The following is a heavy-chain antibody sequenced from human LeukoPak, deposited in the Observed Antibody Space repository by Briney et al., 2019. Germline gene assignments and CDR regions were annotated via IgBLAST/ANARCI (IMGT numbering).Heavy chain of an antibody. CDR1: GFRIGDYY. V-gene: IGHV3-11*01. Sequence: GGSLRLPCAASGFRIGDYYMSWIRQAPGKGLECISFISGSGGTVRYADSVKGRFTISRDNAENSLYLQMNSLRVEDTAVYYCAREAWANVDFWGQGTLVTVPS. D-gene: IGHD1-26*01. CDR2: ISGSGGTV. J-gene: IGHJ4*02. CDR3: AREAWANVDF.